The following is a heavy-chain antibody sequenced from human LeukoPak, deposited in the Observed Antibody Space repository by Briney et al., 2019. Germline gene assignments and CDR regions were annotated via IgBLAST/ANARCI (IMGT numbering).Heavy chain of an antibody. CDR3: ARTSSDYVWGSYRYLLDY. Sequence: SETLSLTCTVSGYSISSGYYWCWIRQPPGKRLEWIGEINHSGSTNYNPSLKSRVTISVDTSKNQFSLKLSSVTAADTAVYYCARTSSDYVWGSYRYLLDYWGQGTLVTVSS. V-gene: IGHV4-38-2*02. D-gene: IGHD3-16*02. J-gene: IGHJ4*02. CDR1: GYSISSGYY. CDR2: INHSGST.